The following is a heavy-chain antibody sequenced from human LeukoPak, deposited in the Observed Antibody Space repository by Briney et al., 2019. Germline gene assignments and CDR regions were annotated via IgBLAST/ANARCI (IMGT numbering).Heavy chain of an antibody. CDR2: FDPEDGKT. Sequence: WASVKVFCKVSGYTLTELSLHWVRQAPGKGLEGMGGFDPEDGKTIYAQKFQGRVTMTEDTSTDTAYMELSSLRSEDTAVYYCATDSDGDYLVDFDYWGQGTLVTVSS. D-gene: IGHD4-17*01. J-gene: IGHJ4*02. CDR1: GYTLTELS. V-gene: IGHV1-24*01. CDR3: ATDSDGDYLVDFDY.